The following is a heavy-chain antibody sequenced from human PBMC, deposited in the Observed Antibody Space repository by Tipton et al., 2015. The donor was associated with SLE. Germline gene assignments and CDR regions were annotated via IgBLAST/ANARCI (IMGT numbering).Heavy chain of an antibody. CDR3: AREGGYYGMDV. Sequence: QLVQSGGGVVQPGRSLRLSCAASGFTFSSYVMHWVRQAPGKGLEWVAVVSHEGSNEYYADSVKGRFTISRDNFENMLYLQMDSLRPEDTAVYYCAREGGYYGMDVWGQGTTVIVSS. V-gene: IGHV3-30*04. CDR2: VSHEGSNE. CDR1: GFTFSSYV. J-gene: IGHJ6*02. D-gene: IGHD3-16*01.